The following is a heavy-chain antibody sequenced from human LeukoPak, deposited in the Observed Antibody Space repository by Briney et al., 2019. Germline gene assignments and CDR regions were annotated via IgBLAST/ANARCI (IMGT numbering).Heavy chain of an antibody. CDR1: GFTFSSCA. V-gene: IGHV3-23*01. CDR2: ISGNGGST. CDR3: ARRQTYYYDSSGYLFDY. J-gene: IGHJ4*02. D-gene: IGHD3-22*01. Sequence: GGSLRLSCAASGFTFSSCAMSWVRQAPGKGLEWVSAISGNGGSTYYADSVKGRFTISRDNSKNTLYLQMNSLRAEDTAVYYCARRQTYYYDSSGYLFDYWGQGTLVTVSS.